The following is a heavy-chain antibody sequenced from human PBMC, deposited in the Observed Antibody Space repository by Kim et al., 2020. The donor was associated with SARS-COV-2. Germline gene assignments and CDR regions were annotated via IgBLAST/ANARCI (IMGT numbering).Heavy chain of an antibody. CDR1: GGSISSSNW. Sequence: SETLSLTCAVSGGSISSSNWWSWVRQPPGKGLEWIGEIYHSGSTNYNPSLKSRVTISVDKSKNQFSLKLSSVTAADTAVYYCAREDITTGGPNWFDPWGQGTLVTVSS. J-gene: IGHJ5*02. V-gene: IGHV4-4*02. D-gene: IGHD3-22*01. CDR3: AREDITTGGPNWFDP. CDR2: IYHSGST.